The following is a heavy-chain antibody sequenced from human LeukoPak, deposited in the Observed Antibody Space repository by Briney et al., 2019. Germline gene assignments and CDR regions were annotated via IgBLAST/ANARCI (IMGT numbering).Heavy chain of an antibody. D-gene: IGHD3-3*01. CDR2: ISGSGGST. J-gene: IGHJ3*02. Sequence: GGSLRLSCAASGFTFSSYAMSWVRQAPGKGLEWVSAISGSGGSTYYADSVKGRFTISRDNSKNTLYLQMNSLRAEDTAVYYCANCLIDPYYDFWSRPDHRRDAFDIWGQGTMVTVSS. CDR1: GFTFSSYA. CDR3: ANCLIDPYYDFWSRPDHRRDAFDI. V-gene: IGHV3-23*01.